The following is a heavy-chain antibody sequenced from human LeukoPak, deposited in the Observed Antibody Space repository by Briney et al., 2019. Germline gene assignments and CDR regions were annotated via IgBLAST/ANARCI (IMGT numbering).Heavy chain of an antibody. J-gene: IGHJ4*02. CDR1: GFTVSSNY. CDR2: IYSGAGT. Sequence: RGSLRLSCSASGFTVSSNYISSVRQAPGKGLELVSAIYSGAGTYYADSVKGRFTISRDNSKNTLYLQMNSLRAEDTAVYYCATRSSGWGQGTLVTVSS. CDR3: ATRSSG. V-gene: IGHV3-53*01. D-gene: IGHD6-19*01.